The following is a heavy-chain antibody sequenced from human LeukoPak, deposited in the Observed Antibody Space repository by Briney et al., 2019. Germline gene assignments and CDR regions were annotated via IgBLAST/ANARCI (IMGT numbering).Heavy chain of an antibody. CDR3: AKSVLYDSSGYLYYFDY. Sequence: GGSLRLSCAASGFTFSSYAMSWVRQAPGKGLEWVSAISGSGGSTYYADSVKGRFTISRDNSKNTLYLQMNSLRAEDTAVYYCAKSVLYDSSGYLYYFDYWGQGTLVTVSS. V-gene: IGHV3-23*01. CDR2: ISGSGGST. D-gene: IGHD3-22*01. J-gene: IGHJ4*02. CDR1: GFTFSSYA.